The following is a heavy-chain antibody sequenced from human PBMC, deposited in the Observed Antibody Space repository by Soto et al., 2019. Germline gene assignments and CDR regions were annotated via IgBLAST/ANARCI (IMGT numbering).Heavy chain of an antibody. J-gene: IGHJ5*02. CDR2: IIPILGIA. CDR3: ARIAAAGPQYNWFDP. CDR1: GGTFSSYT. D-gene: IGHD6-13*01. V-gene: IGHV1-69*02. Sequence: SVKVSCKASGGTFSSYTISWVRQAPGQGLEWMGRIIPILGIANYAQKFQGRVTITADKSTSTAYMELSSLRSEDTAVYYCARIAAAGPQYNWFDPWGQGTLVTVSS.